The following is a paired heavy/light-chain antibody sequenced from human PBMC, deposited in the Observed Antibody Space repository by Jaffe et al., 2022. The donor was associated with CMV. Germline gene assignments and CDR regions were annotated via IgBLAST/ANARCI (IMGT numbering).Heavy chain of an antibody. D-gene: IGHD3-3*01. Sequence: QVQLQQWGAGLLKPSETLSLTCAVYGGTFNDYFWTWIRQSPEKGLEWIGEINHSGNTNYSPSLESRITMSVDTSKNQFSLTLSSVTAADTAVYYCARSPRLITSSAVTSYKLDYWGQGTLVTVSS. J-gene: IGHJ4*02. V-gene: IGHV4-34*01. CDR2: INHSGNT. CDR1: GGTFNDYF. CDR3: ARSPRLITSSAVTSYKLDY.
Light chain of an antibody. V-gene: IGKV3-15*01. CDR2: GAS. J-gene: IGKJ1*01. Sequence: EVMMTQSPGTLSLSPGERATLSCRASQSISRNLAWYQQKPGQAPRLLIHGASTRATSIPARFSGSGSGTEFTLTVSSLQSEDFAVYYCQQYNDWPRTFGQGTKVEVK. CDR1: QSISRN. CDR3: QQYNDWPRT.